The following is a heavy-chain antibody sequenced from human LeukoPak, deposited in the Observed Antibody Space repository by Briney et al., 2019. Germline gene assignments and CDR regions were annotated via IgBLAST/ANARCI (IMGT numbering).Heavy chain of an antibody. CDR2: IIPIFGTA. Sequence: ASVNVSCKASGGTFSSYAISWVRQAPGQGLEWMGGIIPIFGTANYAQKFQGRVTITADESTSTAYMELSSLRSEDTAVYYCVSLQGDTGDDYWGQGTLVTVSS. V-gene: IGHV1-69*13. J-gene: IGHJ4*02. CDR1: GGTFSSYA. D-gene: IGHD3-16*01. CDR3: VSLQGDTGDDY.